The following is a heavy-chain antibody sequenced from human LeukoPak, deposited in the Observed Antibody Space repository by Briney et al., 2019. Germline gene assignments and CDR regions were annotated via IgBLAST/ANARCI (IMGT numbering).Heavy chain of an antibody. CDR3: AREGQQLVPYYYYGMDV. CDR2: ISYDGSNK. D-gene: IGHD6-13*01. CDR1: GFTFSSYA. V-gene: IGHV3-30-3*01. J-gene: IGHJ6*02. Sequence: PGGSLRLSCAASGFTFSSYAMHWVRQAPGKGLEWVAVISYDGSNKYYADSVKGRFTISRDNSKNTLYLQMNSLRAEDTAVYYCAREGQQLVPYYYYGMDVWGQGTTVTVSS.